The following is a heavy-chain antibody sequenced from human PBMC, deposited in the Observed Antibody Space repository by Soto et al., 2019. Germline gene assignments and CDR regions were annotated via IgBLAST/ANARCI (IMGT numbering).Heavy chain of an antibody. CDR1: GFTFSDFY. D-gene: IGHD1-1*01. CDR3: ARDRNAAGSDY. V-gene: IGHV3-11*01. CDR2: ISSGSTNI. J-gene: IGHJ4*02. Sequence: QVQLVESGGGLVKPGGSLRLSCAASGFTFSDFYMSWIRQAPGKGLEWISYISSGSTNIFYADSVKGRFTVSRDNAKNSVYIQMDSLRAEDKAVYYCARDRNAAGSDYWGQGTLVTVSS.